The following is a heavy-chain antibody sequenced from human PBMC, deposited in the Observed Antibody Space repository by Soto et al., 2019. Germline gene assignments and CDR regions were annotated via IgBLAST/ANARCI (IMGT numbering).Heavy chain of an antibody. J-gene: IGHJ5*02. V-gene: IGHV5-51*01. CDR2: IYPGDSDT. CDR1: GYSFTSYW. CDR3: ARRAAYCSGGSCYPQVYNWFDP. Sequence: PGESLKISCKGSGYSFTSYWIGWVRQMPGKGLEWMGIIYPGDSDTRYSPSFQAQVTISADKSISTAYLQWSSLKASDTAMYYCARRAAYCSGGSCYPQVYNWFDPWGQGTLVTVSS. D-gene: IGHD2-15*01.